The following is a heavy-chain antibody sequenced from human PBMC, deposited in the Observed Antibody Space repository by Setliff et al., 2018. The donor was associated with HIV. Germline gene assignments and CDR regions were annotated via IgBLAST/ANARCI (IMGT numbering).Heavy chain of an antibody. CDR1: GFTFSNYG. J-gene: IGHJ3*01. Sequence: GGSLRLSCEISGFTFSNYGMHWVRQAPGKGLEWVAFIRYDGSDKYYVDSVKGRFTVSRDNSKNTLYLQMNSLRPEDTALYYCAKDGDFRNSDYDAFDFWGQGTMVTVSS. CDR3: AKDGDFRNSDYDAFDF. CDR2: IRYDGSDK. D-gene: IGHD7-27*01. V-gene: IGHV3-30*02.